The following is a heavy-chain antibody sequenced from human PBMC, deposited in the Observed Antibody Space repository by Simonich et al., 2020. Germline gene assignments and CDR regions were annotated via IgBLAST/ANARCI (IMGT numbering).Heavy chain of an antibody. CDR3: ARVPGIYYYYGMDV. V-gene: IGHV1-2*06. CDR2: INPNSGGT. D-gene: IGHD3-10*01. CDR1: GYTFTGYY. Sequence: GAEVKKPGASVKVSCKASGYTFTGYYMHWVRQAPGQGLGWMGRINPNSGGTNYAQKFQGRVTMTRDTSISTAYMELSRLRSDDTAVYYCARVPGIYYYYGMDVWGQGTTVTVSS. J-gene: IGHJ6*02.